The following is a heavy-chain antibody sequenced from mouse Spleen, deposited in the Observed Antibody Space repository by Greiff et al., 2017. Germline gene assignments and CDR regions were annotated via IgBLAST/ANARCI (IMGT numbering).Heavy chain of an antibody. D-gene: IGHD1-1*01. V-gene: IGHV1-26*01. CDR1: GYTFTDYY. J-gene: IGHJ1*01. CDR2: INPNNGGT. Sequence: EVQLQQSGPELVKPGASVKISCKASGYTFTDYYMNWVKQSHGKSLEWIGDINPNNGGTSYNQKFKGKATLTVDKSSSTAYMELRSLTSEDSAVYYCARGRAYYDGSYWYFDVWGAGTTVTVSS. CDR3: ARGRAYYDGSYWYFDV.